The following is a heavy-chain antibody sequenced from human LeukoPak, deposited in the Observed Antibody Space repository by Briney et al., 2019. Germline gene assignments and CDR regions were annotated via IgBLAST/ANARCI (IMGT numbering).Heavy chain of an antibody. CDR1: GGSISSSSYY. D-gene: IGHD6-13*01. V-gene: IGHV4-39*07. CDR3: AIIMDPGAAANDAFDI. CDR2: IYYSGST. Sequence: KPSETLSLTCTVSGGSISSSSYYWGWIRQPPGKGLEWIGSIYYSGSTYYNPSLKSRVTISVDTSKNQFSLKLSSVTAADTAVYYCAIIMDPGAAANDAFDIWGQGTMVTVSS. J-gene: IGHJ3*02.